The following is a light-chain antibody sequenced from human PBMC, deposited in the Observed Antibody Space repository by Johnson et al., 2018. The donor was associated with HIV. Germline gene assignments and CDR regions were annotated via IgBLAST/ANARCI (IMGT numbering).Light chain of an antibody. CDR2: DNN. CDR1: SSNIGNNY. Sequence: QAVLTQPPSVSAAPGQKVTISCSGSSSNIGNNYVSWYQQLPGRAPKLLIYDNNKRPSGIPDRFSGSKSGTSATLGITGLQTGAEADYYCGTWDSSLSASYVFGTGPKVTVL. V-gene: IGLV1-51*01. CDR3: GTWDSSLSASYV. J-gene: IGLJ1*01.